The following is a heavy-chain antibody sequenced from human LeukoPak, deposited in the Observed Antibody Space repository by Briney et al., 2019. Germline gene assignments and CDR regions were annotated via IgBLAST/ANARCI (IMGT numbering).Heavy chain of an antibody. CDR2: INPNTGDT. D-gene: IGHD6-13*01. CDR3: ARTSPYSSSWTGYYFDY. J-gene: IGHJ4*02. V-gene: IGHV1-2*02. Sequence: ASVKVSCKASGYTFTGYHMHWVRQAPGQGLEWMGWINPNTGDTNYAQKFQGRVTMTRDTSISTAYMELSRLTSDDTAMYYCARTSPYSSSWTGYYFDYWGQGTLVTVSS. CDR1: GYTFTGYH.